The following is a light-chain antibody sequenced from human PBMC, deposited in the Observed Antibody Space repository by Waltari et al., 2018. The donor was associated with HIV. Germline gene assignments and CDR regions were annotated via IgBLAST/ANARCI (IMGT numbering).Light chain of an antibody. Sequence: ELVLTHSPGTLSLYPGERATLYCRASQSVTSTYLAWYQHKPGQAPRLLMYGASNRATGTPDRFSGSGSGTDFTLTISRLEPEDFAVYYCQQYYAWPPRYTFGQGTKLEIK. CDR2: GAS. J-gene: IGKJ2*01. CDR1: QSVTSTY. V-gene: IGKV3-20*01. CDR3: QQYYAWPPRYT.